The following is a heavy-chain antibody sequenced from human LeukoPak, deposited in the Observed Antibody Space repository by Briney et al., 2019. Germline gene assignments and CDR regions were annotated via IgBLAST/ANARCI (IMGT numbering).Heavy chain of an antibody. V-gene: IGHV1-8*01. CDR1: RYTFTSYD. D-gene: IGHD1-26*01. CDR2: MNPNSGNT. J-gene: IGHJ3*02. Sequence: GASVKVSCKASRYTFTSYDINWVRQATGQGLEWMGWMNPNSGNTGYAQKFQGRVTMTRNTSISTAYMELSSLRSEDTAVYYCAREAWELLRTDAFDIWGQGTMVTVSS. CDR3: AREAWELLRTDAFDI.